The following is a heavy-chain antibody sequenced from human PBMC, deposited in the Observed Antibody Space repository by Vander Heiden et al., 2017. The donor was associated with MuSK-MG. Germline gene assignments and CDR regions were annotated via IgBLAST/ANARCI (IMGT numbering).Heavy chain of an antibody. CDR1: GDSVSSNNAA. D-gene: IGHD5-12*01. Sequence: QVQLQQSGPRLVKPSKPLSLPCAIPGDSVSSNNAAWNWIRQSPSRGLEGLGRIYYSYRWHNDDAGSVRSRVTFSPDTSKKQVSLQLNYVYQEDTAVYYCARMNWIYKHIDSWWQVRLVSVS. CDR2: IYYSYRWHN. J-gene: IGHJ5*01. CDR3: ARMNWIYKHIDS. V-gene: IGHV6-1*01.